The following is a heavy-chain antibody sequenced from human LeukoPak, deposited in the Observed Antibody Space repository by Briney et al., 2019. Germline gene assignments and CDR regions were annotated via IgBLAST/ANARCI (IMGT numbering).Heavy chain of an antibody. D-gene: IGHD5-18*01. CDR2: IWYDGSNK. Sequence: GGSLRLSCAASGFTFSSYGMHWVRQAPGKGLEWVAVIWYDGSNKYYADSVKGRFTISRDNSKNTLYLQMNSLRAEDTAVYYCAKGDGYSYGYYFDYWGQGTLVTVSS. J-gene: IGHJ4*02. CDR1: GFTFSSYG. V-gene: IGHV3-33*06. CDR3: AKGDGYSYGYYFDY.